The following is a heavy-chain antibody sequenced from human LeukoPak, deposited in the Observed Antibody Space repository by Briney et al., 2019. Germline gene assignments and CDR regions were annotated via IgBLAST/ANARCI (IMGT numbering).Heavy chain of an antibody. J-gene: IGHJ4*02. CDR2: IYYSGNT. D-gene: IGHD3-10*01. Sequence: PSETLSLTCTVSGGSISNYYWSRIRQHPGKGLEWIGYIYYSGNTYYNPSLESRIIISIDTSKSQFSLKLSSVTAADTAFYYCARMSGSGLTDYWGQGTLVTVSS. V-gene: IGHV4-31*03. CDR1: GGSISNYY. CDR3: ARMSGSGLTDY.